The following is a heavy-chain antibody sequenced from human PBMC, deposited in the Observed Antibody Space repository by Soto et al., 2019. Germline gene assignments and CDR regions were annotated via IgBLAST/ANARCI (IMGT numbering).Heavy chain of an antibody. J-gene: IGHJ5*02. V-gene: IGHV4-34*01. CDR3: ARGWRFDP. CDR1: GGSFSGYQ. CDR2: INHSGTT. Sequence: LSLTCGVYGGSFSGYQWNWIRQSPGQGLEWIGEINHSGTTKYNPSLESRINLSVDTSKKQFSLKMFSVTAADTAIYYCARGWRFDPWGQGTQVTVS. D-gene: IGHD1-1*01.